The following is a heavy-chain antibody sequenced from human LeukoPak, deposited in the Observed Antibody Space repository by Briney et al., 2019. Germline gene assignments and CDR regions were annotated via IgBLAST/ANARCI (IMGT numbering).Heavy chain of an antibody. D-gene: IGHD3-22*01. CDR3: AIMHGYYDGSGYWVQ. V-gene: IGHV3-23*01. CDR2: ITPNADRT. Sequence: GGSLRLSCTASGFTFGSYGMSWVRQAPGKGLEWVSFITPNADRTSYADSVEGRFTISRDNPRNTLYMQMNSLRDEDTAVYYCAIMHGYYDGSGYWVQWGQGTLVTVSS. J-gene: IGHJ1*01. CDR1: GFTFGSYG.